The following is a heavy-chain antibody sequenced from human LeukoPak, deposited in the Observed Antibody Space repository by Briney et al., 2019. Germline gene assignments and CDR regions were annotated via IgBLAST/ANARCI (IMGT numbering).Heavy chain of an antibody. CDR2: IYHSGST. Sequence: SETLSLTCSVSGASISSSDYYWGWIRQPPGKGLEWIGTIYHSGSTCYNASLKGRVTISVDTSKNQFSLKLSSVTAADTAVYYCAREGGGYSRNNWFDPWGQGTLVTVSS. D-gene: IGHD2-2*03. V-gene: IGHV4-39*07. CDR3: AREGGGYSRNNWFDP. J-gene: IGHJ5*02. CDR1: GASISSSDYY.